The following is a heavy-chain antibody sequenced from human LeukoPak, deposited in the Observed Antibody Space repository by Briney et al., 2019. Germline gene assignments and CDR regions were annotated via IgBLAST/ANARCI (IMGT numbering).Heavy chain of an antibody. Sequence: GASVKVSCKASGFTFTSSAVQWVRQARGQRLEWIGWIVVGSGNTNYAQMFQERVTITRDMSTSTAYMELSSLRSEDTAVYYCAGGYSYGLYGMDVWGKGTTVTVSS. CDR3: AGGYSYGLYGMDV. CDR2: IVVGSGNT. J-gene: IGHJ6*04. CDR1: GFTFTSSA. V-gene: IGHV1-58*01. D-gene: IGHD5-18*01.